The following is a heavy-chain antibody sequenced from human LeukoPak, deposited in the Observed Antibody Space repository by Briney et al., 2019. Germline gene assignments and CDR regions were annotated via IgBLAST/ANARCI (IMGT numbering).Heavy chain of an antibody. Sequence: SQTLSLTCTVSGGSISSGGYYWSWIRQHPGKGLEWIGYIYYSGSTYYNPSLKSRVTISVDTSKNQSSLKLSSVTAADTAVYYCARGHPIVVVPAASYYFDYWGQGTLVTVSS. J-gene: IGHJ4*02. CDR1: GGSISSGGYY. D-gene: IGHD2-2*01. CDR3: ARGHPIVVVPAASYYFDY. V-gene: IGHV4-31*03. CDR2: IYYSGST.